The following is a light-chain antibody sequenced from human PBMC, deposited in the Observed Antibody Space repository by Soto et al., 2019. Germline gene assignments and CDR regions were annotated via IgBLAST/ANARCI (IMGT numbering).Light chain of an antibody. Sequence: QSALTQPASVSGSPGQSITISCTGTSSDVGGYNSVSWYQQHPGKAPKLILYDVTDRPSGVSYRFSGSKSGNTASLTISGLQAADEADYFCSSFTSSMTNVFGGGTKVTVL. CDR2: DVT. CDR3: SSFTSSMTNV. J-gene: IGLJ1*01. V-gene: IGLV2-14*01. CDR1: SSDVGGYNS.